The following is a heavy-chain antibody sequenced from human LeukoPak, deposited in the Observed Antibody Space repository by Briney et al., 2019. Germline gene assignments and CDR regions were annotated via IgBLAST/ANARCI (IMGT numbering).Heavy chain of an antibody. J-gene: IGHJ5*02. Sequence: SETLSLTCTVSGLSISNYYWNWIRQPPGKELEWVGHISYSGGTKYNPSLQSRVTISIDTSKNQFSLTLSSVTAADTAVYYCARRVIMSAAGVPDTWLDPWGQGILVTVSS. V-gene: IGHV4-59*08. CDR1: GLSISNYY. D-gene: IGHD2-8*01. CDR2: ISYSGGT. CDR3: ARRVIMSAAGVPDTWLDP.